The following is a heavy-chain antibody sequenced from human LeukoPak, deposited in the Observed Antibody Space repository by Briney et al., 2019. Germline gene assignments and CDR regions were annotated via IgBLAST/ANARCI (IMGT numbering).Heavy chain of an antibody. J-gene: IGHJ4*02. CDR3: AEDISRFFGGSDY. V-gene: IGHV3-9*01. Sequence: PGGSLRLSCAASGFTFDDYAMHWVRQAPGKGLEWVSGISWNSGSIGYADSVKGRFTISRDNAKNSLYLQMNSLRAEDTALYYCAEDISRFFGGSDYWGQGTLVTVSS. CDR1: GFTFDDYA. D-gene: IGHD3-3*01. CDR2: ISWNSGSI.